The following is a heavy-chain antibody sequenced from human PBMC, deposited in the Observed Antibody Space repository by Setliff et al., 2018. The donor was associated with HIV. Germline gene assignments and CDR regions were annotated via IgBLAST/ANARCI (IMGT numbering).Heavy chain of an antibody. CDR1: GGSICSSSYY. D-gene: IGHD2-21*02. Sequence: SETLSLTCTVSGGSICSSSYYWGWIRQPPGKGLEWIGSFYYSGNTYYNPSLKSRVTISVDASRNQFSLKLSSVTAADTAVYYCARHDGTNCGGDCYLLGYFDLWGRGTLVTVSS. V-gene: IGHV4-39*07. CDR2: FYYSGNT. CDR3: ARHDGTNCGGDCYLLGYFDL. J-gene: IGHJ2*01.